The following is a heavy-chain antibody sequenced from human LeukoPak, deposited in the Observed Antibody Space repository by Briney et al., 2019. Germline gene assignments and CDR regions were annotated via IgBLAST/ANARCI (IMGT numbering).Heavy chain of an antibody. CDR1: GGTFSSYA. V-gene: IGHV1-69*04. CDR2: NIPILGIA. D-gene: IGHD2-2*01. CDR3: ARDRIVPAAQYYYYGMDV. J-gene: IGHJ6*02. Sequence: SVKVSCKASGGTFSSYAISWVRQAPGQGLEWMGRNIPILGIANYAQKFQGRATITADKSTSTAYMELSSLRSEDTAVYYCARDRIVPAAQYYYYGMDVWGQGTTVTVSS.